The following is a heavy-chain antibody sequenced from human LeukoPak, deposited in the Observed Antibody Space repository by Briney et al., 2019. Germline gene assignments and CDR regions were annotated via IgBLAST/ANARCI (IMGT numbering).Heavy chain of an antibody. CDR2: ISSSSSTI. V-gene: IGHV3-48*01. CDR1: GFTFSSYS. D-gene: IGHD3-10*01. CDR3: ARDTAVWFGEHGGTGPFDY. J-gene: IGHJ4*02. Sequence: GGSLRLSCAASGFTFSSYSMNWVRQAPGKGLEWVSYISSSSSTIYYADSVKGRFTISRDNAKNSLYLQMNSLRAEDTAVYYCARDTAVWFGEHGGTGPFDYWGQGTLVTVSS.